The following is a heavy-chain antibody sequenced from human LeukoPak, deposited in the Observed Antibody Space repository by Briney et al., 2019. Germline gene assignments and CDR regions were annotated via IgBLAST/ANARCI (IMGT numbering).Heavy chain of an antibody. D-gene: IGHD1-26*01. CDR3: ARGIIVGATWGENDNWFDP. V-gene: IGHV4-59*01. Sequence: KPSETLSLTCTVSGDSISSYYCSWIRQPPGKGLEWIGYIYYSGNTNYNPSLKSRVTISVDTSKNQFSLKLSSVTAADTAVYYCARGIIVGATWGENDNWFDPWGQGTLVTVSS. J-gene: IGHJ5*02. CDR1: GDSISSYY. CDR2: IYYSGNT.